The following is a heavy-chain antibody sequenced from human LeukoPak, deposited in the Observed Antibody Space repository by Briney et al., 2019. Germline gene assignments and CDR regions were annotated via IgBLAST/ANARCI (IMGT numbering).Heavy chain of an antibody. CDR2: INHSGST. J-gene: IGHJ5*02. CDR1: GGSFSGYY. Sequence: SETLSLTCAVYGGSFSGYYWSWIRQPPGKGLEWIGEINHSGSTNYNPSLKSRVTISVDTSKNQFSLKLSSVTAADTAVYYCARGKKAIFGVVITNHNWFDPWGQGTLVTVSS. V-gene: IGHV4-34*01. CDR3: ARGKKAIFGVVITNHNWFDP. D-gene: IGHD3-3*01.